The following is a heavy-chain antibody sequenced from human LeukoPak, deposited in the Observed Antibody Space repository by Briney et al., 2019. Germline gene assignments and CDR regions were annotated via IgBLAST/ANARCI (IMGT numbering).Heavy chain of an antibody. CDR2: ISAYNGNT. V-gene: IGHV1-18*01. J-gene: IGHJ6*02. CDR3: ARDPHYAKYGMDV. CDR1: GYTFTSYG. D-gene: IGHD4-17*01. Sequence: GASVKVSCKASGYTFTSYGISWVRQAPGQGLEWMGWISAYNGNTNYAQKLQGRVTMTTDTSTSTAYMELRSLRSGDTAVYYCARDPHYAKYGMDVWGQGTTVTVSS.